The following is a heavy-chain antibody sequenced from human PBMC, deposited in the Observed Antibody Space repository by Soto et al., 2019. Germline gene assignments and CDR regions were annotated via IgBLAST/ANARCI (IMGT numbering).Heavy chain of an antibody. CDR2: IWYDGSNK. CDR3: ARDQGGATFDY. Sequence: GGSLRLSCAASGFTFSSYGMHWVRQAPGKGLEWVAVIWYDGSNKYYADSVKGRFTISRDNSKNTLYLQMNSLRAEDTAVYYCARDQGGATFDYWGQGTLVTVSS. J-gene: IGHJ4*02. CDR1: GFTFSSYG. V-gene: IGHV3-33*01. D-gene: IGHD1-26*01.